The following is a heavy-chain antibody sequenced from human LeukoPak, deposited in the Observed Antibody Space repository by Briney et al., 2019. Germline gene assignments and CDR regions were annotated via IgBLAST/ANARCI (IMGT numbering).Heavy chain of an antibody. CDR1: GGSISSGGYS. CDR3: AREAGRAFDI. Sequence: SQTLSLTCAVSGGSISSGGYSWSWVRQPPGTGLEWIGYIYHSGSTYYNTSLKSRVTISVDRSKNQFSLKLSSVTAADTAVYYCAREAGRAFDIWGQGTMVTVSS. V-gene: IGHV4-30-2*01. J-gene: IGHJ3*02. CDR2: IYHSGST.